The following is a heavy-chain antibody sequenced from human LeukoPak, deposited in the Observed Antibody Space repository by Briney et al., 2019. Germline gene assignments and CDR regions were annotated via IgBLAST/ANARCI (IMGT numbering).Heavy chain of an antibody. CDR1: GFTVSSNY. CDR3: ARHFSGAAAPLPFDY. Sequence: PGGSLRLSCAASGFTVSSNYMSWVRQAPEKGLEWIGYIYSSGHTNYNPSLKSRVTISVDTSKNQFSLNLTSVTAADTAVYYCARHFSGAAAPLPFDYWGQGTLVTVSS. CDR2: IYSSGHT. J-gene: IGHJ4*02. V-gene: IGHV4-59*08. D-gene: IGHD6-13*01.